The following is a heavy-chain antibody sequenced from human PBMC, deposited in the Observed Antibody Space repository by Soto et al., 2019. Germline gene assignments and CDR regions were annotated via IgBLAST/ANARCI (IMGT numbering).Heavy chain of an antibody. J-gene: IGHJ6*02. CDR1: GGTFSSYA. CDR2: IIPIFGTA. Sequence: QVQLVQSGAEVKKPGSSVKVSCKASGGTFSSYAISWVRQAPGQGLEWMGGIIPIFGTANYAQKFQGRVTITADKSTSTAYMELSSLRSEDTAVYYCARYGSSTSCYEGDYGMDVWGQGTTVTVSS. CDR3: ARYGSSTSCYEGDYGMDV. D-gene: IGHD2-2*01. V-gene: IGHV1-69*06.